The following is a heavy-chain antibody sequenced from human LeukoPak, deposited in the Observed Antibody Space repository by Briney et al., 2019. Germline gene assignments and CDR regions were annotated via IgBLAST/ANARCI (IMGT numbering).Heavy chain of an antibody. V-gene: IGHV4-4*07. CDR3: ARGARCCSGGSCYYYMDV. D-gene: IGHD2-15*01. CDR2: IYTSGST. Sequence: SETLSLTCTVSGGSISSYYWSWIRQPAGKGLEWIGRIYTSGSTNYNPSLKSRVTMSVDTSKNQFSLKLSSVTAADTAVYYCARGARCCSGGSCYYYMDVWGKGTTVTVSS. J-gene: IGHJ6*03. CDR1: GGSISSYY.